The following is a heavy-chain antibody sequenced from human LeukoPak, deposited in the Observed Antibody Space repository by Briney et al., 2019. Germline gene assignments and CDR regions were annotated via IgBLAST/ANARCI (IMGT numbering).Heavy chain of an antibody. V-gene: IGHV4-59*01. CDR2: TYYSGST. J-gene: IGHJ4*02. D-gene: IGHD3/OR15-3a*01. CDR3: ARGLGLVPIDY. CDR1: GGSISSYY. Sequence: PSETLSLTCTVSGGSISSYYWSWIRQPPGKGLEWIGYTYYSGSTNYNPSLKSRVTISVDTSKNQFSLKLSSVTAADTAVYYCARGLGLVPIDYWGQGTLVTVSS.